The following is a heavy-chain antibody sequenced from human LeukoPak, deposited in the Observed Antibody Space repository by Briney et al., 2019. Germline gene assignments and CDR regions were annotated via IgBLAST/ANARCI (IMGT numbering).Heavy chain of an antibody. V-gene: IGHV1-2*02. CDR2: INPNSGGT. J-gene: IGHJ6*02. D-gene: IGHD3-9*01. CDR3: ARDLRALVLRYFDSLPHYYYYGMDV. CDR1: GYTFTGYY. Sequence: ASVKVSCKASGYTFTGYYMHWVRQAPGQGLEWMGWINPNSGGTNYAQKFQGRVTMTRDTSISTAYMELSRLRSGDTAVYYCARDLRALVLRYFDSLPHYYYYGMDVWGQGTTVTVSS.